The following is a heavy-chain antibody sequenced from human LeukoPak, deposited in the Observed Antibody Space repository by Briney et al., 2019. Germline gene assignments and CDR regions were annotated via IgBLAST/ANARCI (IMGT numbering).Heavy chain of an antibody. J-gene: IGHJ4*02. CDR1: GGSTSSGDYY. D-gene: IGHD3-22*01. Sequence: SQTLSLTCTVSGGSTSSGDYYWSWIRQPPGKGLEWIGYIYYSGSTYYNPSLKSRVTISVDTSKNQFSLKLSSVTAADTAVYYCARVGSPTNYYDSSGYYQYFDYWGQGTLVTVSS. CDR2: IYYSGST. CDR3: ARVGSPTNYYDSSGYYQYFDY. V-gene: IGHV4-30-4*08.